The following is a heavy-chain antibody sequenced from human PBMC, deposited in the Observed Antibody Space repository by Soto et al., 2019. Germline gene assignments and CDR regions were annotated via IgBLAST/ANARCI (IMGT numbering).Heavy chain of an antibody. V-gene: IGHV3-33*01. D-gene: IGHD1-1*01. J-gene: IGHJ6*02. CDR1: GFTFSSYG. CDR3: ARVYSWTKAYYYYDMDV. Sequence: PXGSLRLSCAASGFTFSSYGMHWVRQAPGKGLEWVAVIWYDGSNKYYADSVKGRFTISRDNSKNTLYLQMNSLRAEDTAVYYCARVYSWTKAYYYYDMDVWGQGTTVTVSS. CDR2: IWYDGSNK.